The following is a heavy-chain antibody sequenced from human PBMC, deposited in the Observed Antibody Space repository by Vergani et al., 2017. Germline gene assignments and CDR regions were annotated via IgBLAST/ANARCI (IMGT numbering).Heavy chain of an antibody. CDR1: GGSFSGYY. D-gene: IGHD6-6*01. Sequence: QVQLQQWGAGLLKPSETLSLTCAVYGGSFSGYYWSWIRQPPGKGLEWIGEINHSGSTNYNPSLKSRVTISVDTSKNQFSLKLSSVTAADTAVYYCASLGGYSSSSPTYYYYGMDVWGQGTTVTVSS. CDR2: INHSGST. CDR3: ASLGGYSSSSPTYYYYGMDV. J-gene: IGHJ6*02. V-gene: IGHV4-34*01.